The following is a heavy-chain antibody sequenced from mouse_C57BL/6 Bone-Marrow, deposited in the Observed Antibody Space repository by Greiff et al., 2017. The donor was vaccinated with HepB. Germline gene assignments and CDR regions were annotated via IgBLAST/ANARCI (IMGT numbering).Heavy chain of an antibody. CDR2: LWSGGST. J-gene: IGHJ3*01. D-gene: IGHD3-3*01. Sequence: QVQLKQSGPGLVQPSQSLSITCTVSGFSLTSYGVHWVRQSPGKGLEWLGVLWSGGSTDYNAAIMSRRSITKDNSNSTVFFKMNSLQAYDTAIYYCAKRGLFAYWGQGTLVTVSA. CDR1: GFSLTSYG. CDR3: AKRGLFAY. V-gene: IGHV2-5*01.